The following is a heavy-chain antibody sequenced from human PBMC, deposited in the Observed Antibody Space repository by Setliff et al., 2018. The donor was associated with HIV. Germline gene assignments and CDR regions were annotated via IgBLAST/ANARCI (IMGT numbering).Heavy chain of an antibody. D-gene: IGHD6-13*01. Sequence: ASVKVSCKASGYTFTGYYMHWVRQAPGQGLEWMGWTNPNSGGTNFAQKFQGRVTMTRNTSISTAYMELSRLTSDDTAVYYCARDLAAAGRNYMDVWGKGTTVTVSS. CDR1: GYTFTGYY. V-gene: IGHV1-2*02. CDR2: TNPNSGGT. CDR3: ARDLAAAGRNYMDV. J-gene: IGHJ6*03.